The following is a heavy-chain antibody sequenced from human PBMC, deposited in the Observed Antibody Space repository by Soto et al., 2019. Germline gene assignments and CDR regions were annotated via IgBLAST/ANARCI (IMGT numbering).Heavy chain of an antibody. CDR1: GGSIISDDYY. D-gene: IGHD1-1*01. CDR3: AKEGSNWNGDDY. Sequence: SETLSLTCTVSGGSIISDDYYWIWIRQPPGKGLEWIGYIYYSGSTYYNPSLKSRVTISVDKSKDQFSLKLSSLTAADTAVYYCAKEGSNWNGDDYWGQGTLVTVSS. J-gene: IGHJ4*02. CDR2: IYYSGST. V-gene: IGHV4-30-4*01.